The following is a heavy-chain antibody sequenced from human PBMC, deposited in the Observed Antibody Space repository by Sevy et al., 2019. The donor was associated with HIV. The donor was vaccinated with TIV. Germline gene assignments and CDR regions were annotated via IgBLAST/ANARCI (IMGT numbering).Heavy chain of an antibody. CDR3: ARRGDSSGQGDAFDI. CDR2: IYPGDSDT. J-gene: IGHJ3*02. CDR1: GYSFTSYW. Sequence: GGSLKISCKGSGYSFTSYWIGWVRQMPGKGLEWMGIIYPGDSDTRYSPSFQGQVTISADKSISTAYLQWSSLKASDTAMYYCARRGDSSGQGDAFDIWGQGTMVTVSS. V-gene: IGHV5-51*01. D-gene: IGHD6-19*01.